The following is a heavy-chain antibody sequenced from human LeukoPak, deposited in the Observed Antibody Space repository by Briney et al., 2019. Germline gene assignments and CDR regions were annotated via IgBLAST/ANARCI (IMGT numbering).Heavy chain of an antibody. Sequence: GRSLGLSCAASGFTFSSYAMHWVRQAPGKGLEWVAIISYDGSDKSYADSVKGRFTISRDNSKNTLFLQLNSLRAEDTAVYYCARENFVSAYFDYWGQGTLATVSS. CDR1: GFTFSSYA. CDR2: ISYDGSDK. J-gene: IGHJ4*02. V-gene: IGHV3-30*01. CDR3: ARENFVSAYFDY. D-gene: IGHD6-6*01.